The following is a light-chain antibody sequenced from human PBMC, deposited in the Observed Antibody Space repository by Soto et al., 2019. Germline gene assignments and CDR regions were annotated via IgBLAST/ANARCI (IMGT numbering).Light chain of an antibody. CDR3: QQFGSSPGFT. J-gene: IGKJ3*01. Sequence: EIVLTQSPGTLSLSPGERDTLSCRASQSINNRYLAWYQQKPGQAPRLLIYGASSRATGIPDRFSGSGSGTDFTLTISRLEPEDFAVYYCQQFGSSPGFTFGPGTKVDMK. V-gene: IGKV3-20*01. CDR1: QSINNRY. CDR2: GAS.